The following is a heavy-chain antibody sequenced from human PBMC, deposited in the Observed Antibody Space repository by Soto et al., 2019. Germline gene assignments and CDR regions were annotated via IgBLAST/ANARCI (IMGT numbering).Heavy chain of an antibody. V-gene: IGHV3-15*01. CDR2: IKSITDGGTT. CDR3: TTDSADIVVVPATFGMDV. D-gene: IGHD2-2*01. CDR1: GITFSNAW. Sequence: RLSCAASGITFSNAWMTWVRQAPGKGLEWVGRIKSITDGGTTDYAAPVKGRFTISRDDSKDTLYLQMNNLRTEDTAVYHCTTDSADIVVVPATFGMDVWGQGTTVTVS. J-gene: IGHJ6*02.